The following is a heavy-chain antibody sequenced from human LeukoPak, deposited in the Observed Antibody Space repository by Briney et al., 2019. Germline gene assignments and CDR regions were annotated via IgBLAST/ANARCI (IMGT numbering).Heavy chain of an antibody. V-gene: IGHV3-7*01. CDR1: GITLSIYW. J-gene: IGHJ5*02. Sequence: GGSLRLPCAASGITLSIYWMSWVRQAPGKGLEWVANIKQDGGEKYYVDSVNGRFIISRDNANNSLYLQMNSLRDEDTAVYYCARSANPGVHDFDPWGQGTLVTVSS. CDR2: IKQDGGEK. D-gene: IGHD6-6*01. CDR3: ARSANPGVHDFDP.